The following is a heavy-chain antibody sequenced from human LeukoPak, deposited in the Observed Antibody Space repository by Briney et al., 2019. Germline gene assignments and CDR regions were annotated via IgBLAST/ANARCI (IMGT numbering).Heavy chain of an antibody. J-gene: IGHJ4*02. CDR2: IKKDGSEK. CDR3: ASGQLWLGYFDL. V-gene: IGHV3-7*03. Sequence: GGPLRLSCAASGFNFGTHWMTWVRQAPGKGLECVAIIKKDGSEKYHVDSVKGRFTISRDNSKNTLYLQMNSLRAEDTAVYYCASGQLWLGYFDLWGQGTLVTVSS. CDR1: GFNFGTHW. D-gene: IGHD3-10*01.